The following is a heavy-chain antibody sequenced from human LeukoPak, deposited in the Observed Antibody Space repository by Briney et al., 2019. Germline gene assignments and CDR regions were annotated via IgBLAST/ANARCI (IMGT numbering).Heavy chain of an antibody. CDR3: ASSQYYYDSSGYSTAFDI. CDR1: GYTFTSYA. J-gene: IGHJ3*02. Sequence: ASVNVSCKASGYTFTSYAMHWVRQATGQRLERMGWINAGNGNTKYSQKFQGRVTITRDTSASTAYMELSSLRSEDTAVYYCASSQYYYDSSGYSTAFDIWGQGTMVTVSS. CDR2: INAGNGNT. V-gene: IGHV1-3*01. D-gene: IGHD3-22*01.